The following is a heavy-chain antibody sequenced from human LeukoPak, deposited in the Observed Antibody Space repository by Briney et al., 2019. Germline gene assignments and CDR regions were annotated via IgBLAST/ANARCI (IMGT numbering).Heavy chain of an antibody. V-gene: IGHV3-74*01. D-gene: IGHD1-26*01. CDR2: INSDGSTT. J-gene: IGHJ4*02. Sequence: PGGSLRLSCTASGFTFESYWMHWVRQAPGKGLVWVSRINSDGSTTSYADSVKGRFTISRDNAKNTLYLQMNSLRAEDTAVYYCARVQGGSYLFDCWGRGTLVTVSS. CDR3: ARVQGGSYLFDC. CDR1: GFTFESYW.